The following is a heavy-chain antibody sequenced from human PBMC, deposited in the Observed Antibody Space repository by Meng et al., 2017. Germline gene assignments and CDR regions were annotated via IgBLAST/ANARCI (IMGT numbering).Heavy chain of an antibody. Sequence: SETLSLTCAVYGGSFSGYYWSWIRHPPGKGLEWIGEINHSGSTNYNPSLKSRVTISVDTSKNQFSLKLSSVTAADTAVYYCARGGGYITMVRGVIITADYFDYWGQGTLVTVSS. J-gene: IGHJ4*02. CDR2: INHSGST. V-gene: IGHV4-34*01. CDR1: GGSFSGYY. CDR3: ARGGGYITMVRGVIITADYFDY. D-gene: IGHD3-10*01.